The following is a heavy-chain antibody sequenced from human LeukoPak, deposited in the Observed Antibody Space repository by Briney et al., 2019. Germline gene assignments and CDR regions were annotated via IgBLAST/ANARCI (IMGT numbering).Heavy chain of an antibody. CDR2: IYHGGST. Sequence: SETLSLTCTVSGYSISSGYYWGWLRQPPGEGLGWIGSIYHGGSTYYNPSLKSRVTISVDTSKNHFSLKLSSVTAADTAVYYCARDLGYSYGYYYYYYGMDVWGQGTTVTVSS. CDR3: ARDLGYSYGYYYYYYGMDV. J-gene: IGHJ6*02. V-gene: IGHV4-38-2*02. CDR1: GYSISSGYY. D-gene: IGHD5-18*01.